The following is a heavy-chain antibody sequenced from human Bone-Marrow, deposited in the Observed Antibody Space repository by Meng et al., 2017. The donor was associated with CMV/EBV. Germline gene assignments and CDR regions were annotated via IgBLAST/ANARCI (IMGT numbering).Heavy chain of an antibody. D-gene: IGHD2-2*01. CDR3: AREGVVVVPAAGGFDY. CDR1: GYTFIAHF. Sequence: ASVKVSRKASGYTFIAHFFHWVRQAPGQGLGWMGWIHPHTSDTNYAQQFKGRVTLTRDTSTSTVYMELSSLRSEDTAVFYCAREGVVVVPAAGGFDYWGQGTLVTVSS. V-gene: IGHV1-2*02. CDR2: IHPHTSDT. J-gene: IGHJ4*02.